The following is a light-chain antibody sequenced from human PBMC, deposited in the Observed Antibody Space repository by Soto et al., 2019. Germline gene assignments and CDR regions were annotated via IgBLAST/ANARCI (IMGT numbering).Light chain of an antibody. CDR2: DGS. Sequence: QSALTQPASVSGSPGQSITISCTGTSTNVGSSNFVSWYQQYPGKAPRLVIYDGSKRPSGVSIRFSASKSGNTASLTISGLQTEDEADYYCCSYAGTNTWVFGGGTKLTVL. CDR1: STNVGSSNF. J-gene: IGLJ2*01. V-gene: IGLV2-23*01. CDR3: CSYAGTNTWV.